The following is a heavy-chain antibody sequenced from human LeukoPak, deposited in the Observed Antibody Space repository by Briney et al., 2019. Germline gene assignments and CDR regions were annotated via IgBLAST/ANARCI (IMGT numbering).Heavy chain of an antibody. Sequence: GRSLRLSCAASGFTFSSYGMDWVRQVPGKGLEWVAFIRYDGSNEYYADSVKGRFTISRDNSKNTLFLQMSTLRAEDTAVYFCAKGGSTGCYTGTCAFDMWGQGTLVTVSS. J-gene: IGHJ3*02. D-gene: IGHD2-2*02. CDR3: AKGGSTGCYTGTCAFDM. V-gene: IGHV3-30*02. CDR1: GFTFSSYG. CDR2: IRYDGSNE.